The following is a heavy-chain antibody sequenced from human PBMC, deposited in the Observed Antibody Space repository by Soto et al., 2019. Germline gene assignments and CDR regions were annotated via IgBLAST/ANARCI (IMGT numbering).Heavy chain of an antibody. J-gene: IGHJ4*02. CDR3: ARAPSAAVPDY. CDR2: ISSSSTYR. V-gene: IGHV3-21*02. Sequence: EVQLVESGGGLVKPGGSLTLSCAASGFAFSGYAMYWVRQAPGKGLEWVSTISSSSTYRYYGDSVKGRFTISRDNAKKSLSLQVNSLSAEDTAAYYCARAPSAAVPDYGGQGTLVIVSS. CDR1: GFAFSGYA. D-gene: IGHD6-13*01.